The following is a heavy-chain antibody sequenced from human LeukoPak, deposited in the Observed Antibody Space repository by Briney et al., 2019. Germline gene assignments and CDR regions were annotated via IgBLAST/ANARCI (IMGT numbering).Heavy chain of an antibody. CDR3: ARVTTTVTP. D-gene: IGHD4-17*01. V-gene: IGHV4-34*01. Sequence: PSETLSLTCAVYGGSFSGYYWSWIRQPPGKGLEWIGEINRSGSTNYNPSLKSRVTISVDTSKNQFSLKLSSVTAADTAVYYCARVTTTVTPWGQGTLVTVSS. CDR2: INRSGST. J-gene: IGHJ4*02. CDR1: GGSFSGYY.